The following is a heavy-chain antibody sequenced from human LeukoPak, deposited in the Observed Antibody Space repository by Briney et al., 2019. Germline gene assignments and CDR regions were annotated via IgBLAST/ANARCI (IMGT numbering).Heavy chain of an antibody. V-gene: IGHV3-23*01. D-gene: IGHD1-14*01. CDR1: GFTFSSYA. Sequence: GESLRLSCAASGFTFSSYAMSWVRQAPGKGLEWVSAISGSGGSTYYADSVKGRFTISRDNSKNTLYLQMNSLRAEDTAVYYCAKDRQGGPGTAEFDYWGQGTLVTVSS. CDR2: ISGSGGST. CDR3: AKDRQGGPGTAEFDY. J-gene: IGHJ4*02.